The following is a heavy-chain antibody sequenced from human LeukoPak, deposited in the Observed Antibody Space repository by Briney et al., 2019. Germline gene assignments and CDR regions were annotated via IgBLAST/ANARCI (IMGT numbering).Heavy chain of an antibody. D-gene: IGHD5-18*01. J-gene: IGHJ3*01. Sequence: PSQTLSLTCTVSGDSFSSGGYYWSWIRLRPGKGLEWIACIYYGGRTHYDPSLKSRVIISMDTSNNTFSLRLNSVTAADTAVYYCARGGVSGFNYRFSGTFDLWGQGTMVTVSS. V-gene: IGHV4-31*03. CDR3: ARGGVSGFNYRFSGTFDL. CDR2: IYYGGRT. CDR1: GDSFSSGGYY.